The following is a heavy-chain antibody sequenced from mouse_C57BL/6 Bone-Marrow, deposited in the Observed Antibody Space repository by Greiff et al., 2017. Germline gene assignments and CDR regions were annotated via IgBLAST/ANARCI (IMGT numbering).Heavy chain of an antibody. CDR1: GFTFSDYG. J-gene: IGHJ2*01. D-gene: IGHD1-1*01. Sequence: EVHLVESGGGLVKPGGSLKLSCAASGFTFSDYGMHWVRQAPEKGLEWVAYISSGSSTIYYADTVKGRFTISRDNAKNTLFLQMTSLRSEDTAMYYCERSFYYCGSSAFGYWGQGTTLTVSS. CDR2: ISSGSSTI. V-gene: IGHV5-17*01. CDR3: ERSFYYCGSSAFGY.